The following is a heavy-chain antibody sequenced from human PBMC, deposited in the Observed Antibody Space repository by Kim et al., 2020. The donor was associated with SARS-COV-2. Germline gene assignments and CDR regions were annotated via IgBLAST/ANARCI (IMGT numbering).Heavy chain of an antibody. D-gene: IGHD3-3*01. J-gene: IGHJ4*02. V-gene: IGHV3-30*02. Sequence: KGRFTISRDNSKNTLYLKMNSLRAEDTAVYYCANGSPFRYDFWSGYYDFDYWGQGTLVTVSS. CDR3: ANGSPFRYDFWSGYYDFDY.